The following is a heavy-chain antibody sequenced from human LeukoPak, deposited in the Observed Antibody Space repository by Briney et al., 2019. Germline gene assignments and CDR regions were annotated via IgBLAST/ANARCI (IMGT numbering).Heavy chain of an antibody. CDR2: IYPKNGGT. J-gene: IGHJ4*02. CDR3: LRENWYYDY. D-gene: IGHD1-1*01. Sequence: ASVKVSCKASGYTFTVYYIHWVRQAPGQGLEWIGWIYPKNGGTYYAQNFQGRVTMTRDTSINTSYMELSGLRSDDTAVYYCLRENWYYDYWGQGTLVTASS. V-gene: IGHV1-2*02. CDR1: GYTFTVYY.